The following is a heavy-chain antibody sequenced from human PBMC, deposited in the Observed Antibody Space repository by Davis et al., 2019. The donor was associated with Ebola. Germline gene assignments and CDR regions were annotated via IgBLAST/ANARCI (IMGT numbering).Heavy chain of an antibody. J-gene: IGHJ4*02. Sequence: ASVTVSCKASGYTFTSYGISWVRQAPGQGLEWMGWISAYNGNTNYAQKLQGRVTMTTDTSTSTAYMELRSLRSDDTAVYYCARDQYYDFWSGYLVYWGQGTLVTVSS. CDR3: ARDQYYDFWSGYLVY. D-gene: IGHD3-3*01. V-gene: IGHV1-18*01. CDR2: ISAYNGNT. CDR1: GYTFTSYG.